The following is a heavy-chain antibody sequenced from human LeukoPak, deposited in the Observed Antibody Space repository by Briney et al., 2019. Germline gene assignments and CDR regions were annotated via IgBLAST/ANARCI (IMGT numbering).Heavy chain of an antibody. CDR1: EYSFPNYC. J-gene: IGHJ4*02. Sequence: GESLKISCKHSEYSFPNYCIGWVRQMPGKGLEWMGIIYPDDSDTRYSPSFQGQVTISADKSISTAYLQWSSLKASDTAMYYCAIGRGGQRLGDYWGQGTLVTVSS. CDR3: AIGRGGQRLGDY. V-gene: IGHV5-51*01. D-gene: IGHD6-25*01. CDR2: IYPDDSDT.